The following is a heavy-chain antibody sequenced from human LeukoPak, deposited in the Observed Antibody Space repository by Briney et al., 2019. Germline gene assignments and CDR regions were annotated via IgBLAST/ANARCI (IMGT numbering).Heavy chain of an antibody. D-gene: IGHD4-17*01. J-gene: IGHJ4*02. CDR2: IIPIFGTA. CDR3: ARAGVDYGDNILDY. CDR1: GGTFSSYA. Sequence: SVKVSCKASGGTFSSYAISRVRQAPGQGLEWMGRIIPIFGTANYAQKFQGRVTITTDESTSTAYMELSSLRSEDTAVYYCARAGVDYGDNILDYWGQGTLVTVSS. V-gene: IGHV1-69*05.